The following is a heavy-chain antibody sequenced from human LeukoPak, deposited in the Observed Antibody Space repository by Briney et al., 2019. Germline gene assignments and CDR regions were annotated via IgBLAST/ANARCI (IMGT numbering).Heavy chain of an antibody. CDR2: IYTSGST. V-gene: IGHV4-61*02. CDR1: GGSISSGSYY. D-gene: IGHD1-26*01. Sequence: SQTLSLTCTVSGGSISSGSYYWSWIRQPAGKGLEWIGRIYTSGSTNYNPSLKSRVTISVDTSKNQFSLKLSSVTAADTAVYYCARSPLILAAGWFDPWGQGTLVTVSS. CDR3: ARSPLILAAGWFDP. J-gene: IGHJ5*02.